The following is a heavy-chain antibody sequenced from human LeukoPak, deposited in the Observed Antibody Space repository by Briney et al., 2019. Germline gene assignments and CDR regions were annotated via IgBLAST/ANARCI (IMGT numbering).Heavy chain of an antibody. Sequence: PGGSLRLSCAASGFTFDDYTMHWVRQAPGKSLEWVSLITWDSGTTYYKDSVKGRFTISRDNSKNSLYLQMNSLRTEDTALYYCAKGYSSGWYPFDYWGQGTLGTVSS. CDR1: GFTFDDYT. D-gene: IGHD6-19*01. V-gene: IGHV3-43*01. CDR3: AKGYSSGWYPFDY. J-gene: IGHJ4*02. CDR2: ITWDSGTT.